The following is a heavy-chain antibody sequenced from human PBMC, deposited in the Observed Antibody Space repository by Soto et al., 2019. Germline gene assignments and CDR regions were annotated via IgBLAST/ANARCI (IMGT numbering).Heavy chain of an antibody. D-gene: IGHD5-12*01. CDR2: IYYTGNT. CDR3: SSLPDGYTSGLDY. CDR1: GASINSGDYY. J-gene: IGHJ4*02. Sequence: QVQLQESGPGLVKPSQTLSLSCTVSGASINSGDYYWSWIRQPPGKGLEWIGYIYYTGNTVFNPSLRSRVSISVATPKNHFSLRLNSVTAADTAVYYCSSLPDGYTSGLDYWGPGTLVTVSS. V-gene: IGHV4-30-4*01.